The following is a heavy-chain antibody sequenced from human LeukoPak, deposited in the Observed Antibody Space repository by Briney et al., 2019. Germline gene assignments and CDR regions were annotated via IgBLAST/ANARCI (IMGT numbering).Heavy chain of an antibody. CDR3: AREGPAASYSMLFYYFMDV. CDR2: MYTSGVA. V-gene: IGHV4-4*07. CDR1: GDSINNYY. Sequence: SETLSLTCTVSGDSINNYYWSWIRQSAGKGLEWIGRMYTSGVAHYSPALKSRATMSVDTSKNQLSLTLSSVTAADRAVYYCAREGPAASYSMLFYYFMDVWGKGTTVTVSS. J-gene: IGHJ6*03. D-gene: IGHD2-2*01.